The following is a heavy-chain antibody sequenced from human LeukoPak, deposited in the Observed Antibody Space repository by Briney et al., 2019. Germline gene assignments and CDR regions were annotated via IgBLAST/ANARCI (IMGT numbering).Heavy chain of an antibody. D-gene: IGHD1-26*01. CDR1: GGSINSYY. J-gene: IGHJ4*02. Sequence: SETLSLTCTVSGGSINSYYWSWIRQPPGKGLEWVGKIYYSGDTNSNPSLKSRVTISVDTSKNQFSLKLSSVTAADTAVYYCARGGIVGVTSRSGYFDCWGQGALVTVSS. CDR2: IYYSGDT. V-gene: IGHV4-59*01. CDR3: ARGGIVGVTSRSGYFDC.